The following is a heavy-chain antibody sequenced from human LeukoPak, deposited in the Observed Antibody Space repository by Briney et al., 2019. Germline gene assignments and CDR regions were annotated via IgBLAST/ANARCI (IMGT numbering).Heavy chain of an antibody. CDR1: GGSVSSGSYY. CDR2: IYYSGST. V-gene: IGHV4-61*01. Sequence: PSETLSLTCTVSGGSVSSGSYYWSWIRQPPGKGLEWIGYIYYSGSTNYNPSLKSRVTISVDTSKNQFSLKRSSVTAADTAVYYCASADSGYDLYFDYWGQGTLVTVSS. CDR3: ASADSGYDLYFDY. D-gene: IGHD5-12*01. J-gene: IGHJ4*02.